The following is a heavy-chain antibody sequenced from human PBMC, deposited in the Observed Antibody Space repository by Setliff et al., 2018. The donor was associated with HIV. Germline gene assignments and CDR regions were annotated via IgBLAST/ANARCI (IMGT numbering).Heavy chain of an antibody. CDR3: AKGCGGAGFCYYADY. V-gene: IGHV3-30*02. Sequence: GGSLRLSCAASGFTFSSYGMHWVRQAPGKGLEWVAFIRYDGSNKYYADSVKGRFTISRDNSKNTLYLQMNSLRAEDTAVYYCAKGCGGAGFCYYADYWGQGTVVTVSS. D-gene: IGHD2-21*01. CDR1: GFTFSSYG. CDR2: IRYDGSNK. J-gene: IGHJ4*02.